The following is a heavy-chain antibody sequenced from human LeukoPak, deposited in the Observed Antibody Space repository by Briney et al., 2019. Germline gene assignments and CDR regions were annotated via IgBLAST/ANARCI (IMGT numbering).Heavy chain of an antibody. CDR2: ISDSGNTI. J-gene: IGHJ3*02. Sequence: GGSLRLSCAASGFTFSDYYMSWIRQAPGKGLEWVSYISDSGNTIHSADSVKGRFTISRDNAKNSLYLQMNSLRAEDTAVYYCARARDNWNYEAFDIWGQGTMVTISS. D-gene: IGHD1-7*01. CDR1: GFTFSDYY. V-gene: IGHV3-11*01. CDR3: ARARDNWNYEAFDI.